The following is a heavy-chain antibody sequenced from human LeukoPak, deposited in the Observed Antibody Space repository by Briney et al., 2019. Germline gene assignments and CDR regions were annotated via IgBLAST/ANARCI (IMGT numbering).Heavy chain of an antibody. CDR2: IYYSGST. CDR1: GGPISSYF. Sequence: SETLSLTSTVSGGPISSYFWSWSRQPPGKGLEWIGYIYYSGSTNYNPSLKSRVTISVDTSKNQFSLKLSSVTAADTAVYYCARSSGYYYAPGWYFVLWGRGTLVTVSS. J-gene: IGHJ2*01. CDR3: ARSSGYYYAPGWYFVL. D-gene: IGHD3-22*01. V-gene: IGHV4-59*08.